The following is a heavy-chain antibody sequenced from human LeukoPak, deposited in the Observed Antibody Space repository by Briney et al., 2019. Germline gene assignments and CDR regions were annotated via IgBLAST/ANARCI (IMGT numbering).Heavy chain of an antibody. V-gene: IGHV1-3*01. J-gene: IGHJ4*02. CDR1: GYTFTSYA. Sequence: PSASVKVSCKASGYTFTSYAMHWVRQAPGQRPEWMGWINAGNGNTKYSQKFQGRVTITRDTSASTAYMELSGLRPEDTAVYYCTRVQSAYCSSSSCYGGYFDYWGQGTLVTVSS. CDR2: INAGNGNT. CDR3: TRVQSAYCSSSSCYGGYFDY. D-gene: IGHD2-2*01.